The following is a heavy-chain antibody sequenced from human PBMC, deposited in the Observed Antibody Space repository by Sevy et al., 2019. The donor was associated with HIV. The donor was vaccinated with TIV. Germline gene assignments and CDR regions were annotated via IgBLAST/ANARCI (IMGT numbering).Heavy chain of an antibody. Sequence: GGSLRLSCAASGFTFSNAWMSWVRQAPGKGLEWVGRIKSKTDGGTTDYAATVKGRFTISNDDSKNALYLQMNSLKTVDPAVDYWTTVAQFSAFDIWGQGTMVTVSS. V-gene: IGHV3-15*01. J-gene: IGHJ3*02. CDR3: TTVAQFSAFDI. CDR1: GFTFSNAW. CDR2: IKSKTDGGTT.